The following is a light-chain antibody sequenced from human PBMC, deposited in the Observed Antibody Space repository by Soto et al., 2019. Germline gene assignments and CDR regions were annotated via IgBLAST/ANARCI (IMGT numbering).Light chain of an antibody. CDR2: DVS. Sequence: QSALPQPASVSGSPGQSITISCTGTSSDVGGYNYVSWYQQHPGKAPQLMIYDVSNRPSGVSNRFSGSKSGNTASLTISGRQAEDEADYYCSSYTSSSTRDVVFGGGTQLTVL. CDR1: SSDVGGYNY. J-gene: IGLJ2*01. V-gene: IGLV2-14*01. CDR3: SSYTSSSTRDVV.